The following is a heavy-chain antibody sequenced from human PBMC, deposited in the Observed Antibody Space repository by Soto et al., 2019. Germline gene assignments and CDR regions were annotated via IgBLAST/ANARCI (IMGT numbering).Heavy chain of an antibody. D-gene: IGHD3-3*01. CDR3: ARLPLRFLVRSAFDI. CDR2: IYYSGST. Sequence: SETLSLTCTVSGGSISSGGYSWSWIRQHPGKGLEWIGYIYYSGSTYYNPSLKSRVTISVDTSKNQFSLKLSSVTAADTAVYYCARLPLRFLVRSAFDIWGQGTMVTVSS. V-gene: IGHV4-31*03. J-gene: IGHJ3*02. CDR1: GGSISSGGYS.